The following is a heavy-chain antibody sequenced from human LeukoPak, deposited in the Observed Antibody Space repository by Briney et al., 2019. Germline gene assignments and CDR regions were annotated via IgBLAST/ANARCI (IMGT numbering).Heavy chain of an antibody. CDR3: AKCGLRDGYSYAS. Sequence: GGSLRLSCAASGFTFSSSAMSWVRQAPGKGLEWVAAISDTGRLSYCADSVNGRFTISRDNSKNTLSLQMNSLRAADTAVYYCAKCGLRDGYSYASWGQGTLITVSS. CDR1: GFTFSSSA. J-gene: IGHJ5*02. CDR2: ISDTGRLS. V-gene: IGHV3-23*01. D-gene: IGHD5-24*01.